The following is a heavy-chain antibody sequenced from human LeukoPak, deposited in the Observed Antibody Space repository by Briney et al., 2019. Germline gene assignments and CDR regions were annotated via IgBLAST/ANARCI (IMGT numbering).Heavy chain of an antibody. CDR2: IVGSGRNT. D-gene: IGHD5-12*01. V-gene: IGHV3-23*01. CDR1: GITFSIYT. J-gene: IGHJ4*02. Sequence: GGSLRLSCAASGITFSIYTMSWVRQAPGKGLEWVSAIVGSGRNTYYADSVKGRFTISRDNSKNTLYLQMNSMRAEDTAVYHCAKEGGYDGVDWWGQGTLVTVSS. CDR3: AKEGGYDGVDW.